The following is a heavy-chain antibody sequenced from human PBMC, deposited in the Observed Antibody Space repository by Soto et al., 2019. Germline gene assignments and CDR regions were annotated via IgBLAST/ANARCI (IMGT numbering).Heavy chain of an antibody. CDR2: INHSGST. CDR3: ARRPDGFDV. V-gene: IGHV4-34*01. Sequence: SETLSLTCAVYGGPFSCYYWSWIRQPPGKGLEWIGQINHSGSTNYNLSLKSRVTISIDTSKNQFSLTLSSVSAADTAVYYCARRPDGFDVWGQGTLVTVS. D-gene: IGHD6-6*01. J-gene: IGHJ3*01. CDR1: GGPFSCYY.